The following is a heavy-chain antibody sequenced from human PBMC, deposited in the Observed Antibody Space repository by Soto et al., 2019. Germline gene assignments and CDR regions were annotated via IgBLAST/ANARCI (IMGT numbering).Heavy chain of an antibody. Sequence: PGGSLRLSCAASGFTFITYDMNWVRQAPGKGLEWVSHISGTGGNTRHADSVKGRFSISRDNSKNTLYLQMNSLRVEDTAVYYCANGGTFRPFDYWGQGTLVTVSS. D-gene: IGHD3-16*02. V-gene: IGHV3-23*01. CDR3: ANGGTFRPFDY. CDR2: ISGTGGNT. J-gene: IGHJ4*02. CDR1: GFTFITYD.